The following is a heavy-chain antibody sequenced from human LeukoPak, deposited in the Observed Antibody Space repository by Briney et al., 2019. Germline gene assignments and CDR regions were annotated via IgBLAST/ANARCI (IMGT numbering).Heavy chain of an antibody. D-gene: IGHD6-19*01. CDR3: AKDSSSGWIDY. V-gene: IGHV3-30*18. CDR1: GFTFSSYG. J-gene: IGHJ4*02. Sequence: GGSLRLSCAASGFTFSSYGMHWVRQASGKGLEWVAVISYDGSNKYYADSVKGRFTISRDNSKNTLYLQMNSLRAEDTAVYYCAKDSSSGWIDYWGQGTLVTVSS. CDR2: ISYDGSNK.